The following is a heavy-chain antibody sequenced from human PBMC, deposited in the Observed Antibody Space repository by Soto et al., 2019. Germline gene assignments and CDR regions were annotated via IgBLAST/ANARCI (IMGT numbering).Heavy chain of an antibody. D-gene: IGHD1-26*01. CDR3: AADQSGSYYGYYYYGMDV. Sequence: QMQLVQSGPEVKKPGTSVKVSCKASGFTFTSSAVQWVRQARGQRLEWIGWIVVGSGNTNYAQKFQERVTITRDMSTSTAYRELSSLRSEDTAVYYCAADQSGSYYGYYYYGMDVWGQGTTVTVSS. CDR1: GFTFTSSA. V-gene: IGHV1-58*01. CDR2: IVVGSGNT. J-gene: IGHJ6*02.